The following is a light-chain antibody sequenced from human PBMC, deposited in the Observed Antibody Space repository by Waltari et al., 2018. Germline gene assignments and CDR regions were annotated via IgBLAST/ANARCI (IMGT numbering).Light chain of an antibody. V-gene: IGLV1-47*01. CDR2: KNS. CDR1: NSNTGRIN. Sequence: QSVVTPPPSVSGPPGRRATISCSGTNSNTGRINVYWYQQFPGTAPQLLFYKNSQRPSGVPDRFSGSKSGTSASLAISGLRSEDEADYYCIVWDDSLSGPVFGGGTKLTVL. CDR3: IVWDDSLSGPV. J-gene: IGLJ3*02.